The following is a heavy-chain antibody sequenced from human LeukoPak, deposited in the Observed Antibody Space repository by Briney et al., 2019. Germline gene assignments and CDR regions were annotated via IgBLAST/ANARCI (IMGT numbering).Heavy chain of an antibody. J-gene: IGHJ4*02. V-gene: IGHV3-23*01. CDR3: AKNRQQQSYHLFDY. CDR2: ISGCGGST. CDR1: GFTFSSYA. Sequence: GGSLRLSCAASGFTFSSYAMSWVRQAPGKGLEWVSAISGCGGSTYYADSVKGRFTISRDNSENTLYLQMNSLRAEDTAVYYCAKNRQQQSYHLFDYWGQGTLVTVSS. D-gene: IGHD6-13*01.